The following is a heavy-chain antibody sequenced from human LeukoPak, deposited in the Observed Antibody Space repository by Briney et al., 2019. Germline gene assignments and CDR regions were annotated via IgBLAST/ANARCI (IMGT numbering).Heavy chain of an antibody. CDR1: GGSFSGYY. Sequence: PSETLSLTCAVYGGSFSGYYWSWIRQPPGKGLEWIGEINHSGSTNYNPSLKSRVTISVDTSKNQFSLKLTSVTAADTAVYYCARGGGSGYSYGWGQGTLVTVSS. D-gene: IGHD5-18*01. CDR2: INHSGST. CDR3: ARGGGSGYSYG. V-gene: IGHV4-34*01. J-gene: IGHJ4*02.